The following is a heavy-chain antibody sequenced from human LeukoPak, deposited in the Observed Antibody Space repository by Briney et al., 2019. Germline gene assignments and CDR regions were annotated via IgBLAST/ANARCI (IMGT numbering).Heavy chain of an antibody. V-gene: IGHV3-48*04. Sequence: GGSLRLSCAASGFTFSSYSMNWVRQAPGKGLEWVSYISSSSSTIYYADSVKGRFTISRDNAKNSLYLQMNSLRAEDTAVYYCAGNGYSSRWSYYFDYWGQGTLVTVSS. CDR3: AGNGYSSRWSYYFDY. D-gene: IGHD6-13*01. CDR1: GFTFSSYS. CDR2: ISSSSSTI. J-gene: IGHJ4*02.